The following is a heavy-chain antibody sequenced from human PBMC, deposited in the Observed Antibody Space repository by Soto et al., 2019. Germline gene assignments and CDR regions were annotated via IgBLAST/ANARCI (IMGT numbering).Heavy chain of an antibody. D-gene: IGHD1-1*01. Sequence: EVQLLESGGDLVQPGGSLRLDCAASGFTFRGDAMSWVRQAPGKGLEWVSSISGSGEMTHYAESVKGRFTISRDNSKNTLYLQMESLRAEDTALYYCARSEMTYNWNDWGQGSLVTVSS. V-gene: IGHV3-23*01. CDR3: ARSEMTYNWND. CDR1: GFTFRGDA. CDR2: ISGSGEMT. J-gene: IGHJ4*02.